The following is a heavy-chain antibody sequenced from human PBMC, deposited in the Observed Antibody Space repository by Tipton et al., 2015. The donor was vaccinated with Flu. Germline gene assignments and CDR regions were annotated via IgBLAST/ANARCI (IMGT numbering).Heavy chain of an antibody. J-gene: IGHJ3*01. CDR2: IYPAGGGI. V-gene: IGHV1-46*01. CDR3: ARDKGGGTYTFDV. Sequence: QSGAEVKKPGASVMVSCKASGYTFTSYNMHWVRQAPGQGLEWMGIIYPAGGGISYAQKFQGRVIMTRDKSTGTVHMELSSLRSDDTAMYYCARDKGGGTYTFDVWGQGTMVTVSS. D-gene: IGHD1-1*01. CDR1: GYTFTSYN.